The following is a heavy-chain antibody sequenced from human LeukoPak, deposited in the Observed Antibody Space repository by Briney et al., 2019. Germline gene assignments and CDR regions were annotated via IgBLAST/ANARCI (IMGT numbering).Heavy chain of an antibody. CDR2: ISGGGSSS. V-gene: IGHV3-23*01. J-gene: IGHJ4*02. CDR3: ADGYCSSSNCYSLFDY. D-gene: IGHD2-2*01. Sequence: AGGSLRLSCAASGFTFSSSGMSWVRQAPGKGLEWVSTISGGGSSSYYADSVKGRFTISRDNSKNTLYLQMNSLRVEDTAVYYCADGYCSSSNCYSLFDYWGQGTLVTVSS. CDR1: GFTFSSSG.